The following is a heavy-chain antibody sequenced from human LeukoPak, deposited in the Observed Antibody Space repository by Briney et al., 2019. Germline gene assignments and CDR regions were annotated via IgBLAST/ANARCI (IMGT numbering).Heavy chain of an antibody. V-gene: IGHV1-46*01. J-gene: IGHJ5*02. CDR2: INPGGGYT. Sequence: ASVKVSCKASGYTFTSYYMHWVRQAPGQGLEWMGIINPGGGYTSYAQKFQGRVTMTRDTSTSTVYMELSSLRSEDTAVYYCARESGYYYDSSGYYSWFDPWGQGTLVTVSS. CDR3: ARESGYYYDSSGYYSWFDP. CDR1: GYTFTSYY. D-gene: IGHD3-22*01.